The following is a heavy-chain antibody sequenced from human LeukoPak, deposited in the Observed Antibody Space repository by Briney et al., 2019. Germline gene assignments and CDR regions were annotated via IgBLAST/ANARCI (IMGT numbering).Heavy chain of an antibody. CDR3: ARDRREAVVVAATPLDY. J-gene: IGHJ4*02. CDR1: GYTFTSYG. V-gene: IGHV1-18*01. D-gene: IGHD2-15*01. Sequence: ASVKVSCKASGYTFTSYGTSWVRQAPAQGLEWMGWISAYNGNTNYAQKLQGRVTMTTDTSTSTAYMELRSLRSDDTAVYYCARDRREAVVVAATPLDYWGQGTLVTVSS. CDR2: ISAYNGNT.